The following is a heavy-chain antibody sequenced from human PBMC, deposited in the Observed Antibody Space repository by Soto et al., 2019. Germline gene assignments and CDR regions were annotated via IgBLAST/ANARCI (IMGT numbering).Heavy chain of an antibody. Sequence: VQLVESGGGLVQPGGSLRLSCAASGFTVSYNYMSWVRQAPGKGLEWVSVIYRGGDTFYADSVKGRFTISRDNSKNTLYLQMNSLRAEDTAVYYCAKEEGGCSSTSCNLYYYYYMDVWGKGTTVTVSS. CDR1: GFTVSYNY. D-gene: IGHD2-2*01. V-gene: IGHV3-66*01. CDR3: AKEEGGCSSTSCNLYYYYYMDV. J-gene: IGHJ6*03. CDR2: IYRGGDT.